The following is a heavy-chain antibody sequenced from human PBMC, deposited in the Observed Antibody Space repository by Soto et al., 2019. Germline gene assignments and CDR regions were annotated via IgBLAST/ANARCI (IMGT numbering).Heavy chain of an antibody. CDR1: GIIFSDY. D-gene: IGHD3-16*01. CDR2: ISGSGRTI. Sequence: QVQLVESGGGLVKPGGSLRLSCAASGIIFSDYMSWVRQAPGKGLEWLSYISGSGRTIYSADSVKGRFTISRDNATNSLHLQMNNLRAEDTAVYYCARLPFPWGGFDPWGQGTLVTVSS. J-gene: IGHJ5*02. CDR3: ARLPFPWGGFDP. V-gene: IGHV3-11*01.